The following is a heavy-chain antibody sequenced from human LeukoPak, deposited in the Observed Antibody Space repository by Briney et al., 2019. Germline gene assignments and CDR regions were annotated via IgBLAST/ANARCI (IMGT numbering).Heavy chain of an antibody. D-gene: IGHD3-10*01. CDR2: IYHSGST. Sequence: SETLSLTCTVSGYSISSGYYWGWIRQPPGKGLEWIGSIYHSGSTYYNPSLKSRVTISVDTSKNQFSLKLSSVTAADTAVYYCASTLYGSDFDYWGQGTLVTVSS. CDR1: GYSISSGYY. CDR3: ASTLYGSDFDY. V-gene: IGHV4-38-2*02. J-gene: IGHJ4*02.